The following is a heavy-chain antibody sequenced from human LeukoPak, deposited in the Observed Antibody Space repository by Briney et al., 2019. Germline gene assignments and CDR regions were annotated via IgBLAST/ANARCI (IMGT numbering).Heavy chain of an antibody. D-gene: IGHD4-23*01. Sequence: ASVKVSCKVSGYTLTELSMHWVRQAPGKGLEWMGGFDPEDGETIYAQKFQGRVTMTEDTSTDTAYMELSSLRSEDTAVYYCATDQGKRWSPLRYSYGMDVWGQGTTVTVSS. CDR3: ATDQGKRWSPLRYSYGMDV. CDR1: GYTLTELS. V-gene: IGHV1-24*01. J-gene: IGHJ6*02. CDR2: FDPEDGET.